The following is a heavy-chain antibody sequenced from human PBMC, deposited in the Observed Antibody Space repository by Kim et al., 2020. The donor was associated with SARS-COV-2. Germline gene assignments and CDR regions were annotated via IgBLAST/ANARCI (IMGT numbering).Heavy chain of an antibody. CDR1: GFTFDDIP. CDR3: AKWARLPGWGHLYYYLDV. D-gene: IGHD6-19*01. J-gene: IGHJ6*03. Sequence: GGSLRLSCAASGFTFDDIPMYWVRQAPGKGLEWVSLITGDSGSLYYADSLRGRFIISRDNSKNSLYLEMNSLRTDDSGLYYCAKWARLPGWGHLYYYLDV. CDR2: ITGDSGSL. V-gene: IGHV3-43*02.